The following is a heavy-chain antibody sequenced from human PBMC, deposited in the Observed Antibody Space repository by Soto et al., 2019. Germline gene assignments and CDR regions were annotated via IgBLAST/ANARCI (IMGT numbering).Heavy chain of an antibody. Sequence: QVQLVESGGGVVQPGRSLRLSCAASGFTFSSYGMHWVRQAPGKGLEWVAVIWYDGSNKYYADSVKGRFTISRDNFKNTLYLQMNSLRAEDTAVYYCARELTAMVTNFDYWGQGTLVTVSS. D-gene: IGHD5-18*01. CDR1: GFTFSSYG. V-gene: IGHV3-33*01. J-gene: IGHJ4*02. CDR3: ARELTAMVTNFDY. CDR2: IWYDGSNK.